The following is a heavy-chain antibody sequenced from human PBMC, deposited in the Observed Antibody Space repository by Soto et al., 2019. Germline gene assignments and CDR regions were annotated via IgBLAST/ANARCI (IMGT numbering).Heavy chain of an antibody. CDR3: ARDNKICSGGSCYAIEMYFDY. CDR2: TYYRSKWYN. J-gene: IGHJ4*02. D-gene: IGHD2-15*01. Sequence: QVQLQQSGPGLVKPSQTLSLTCAISGDSVSSNSAAWNWIRQSPSRGLEWLGRTYYRSKWYNDYAVSVKSRITINPDTSKNQFSLQLNSVTPEDTAVYYCARDNKICSGGSCYAIEMYFDYWGQGTLVTVSS. CDR1: GDSVSSNSAA. V-gene: IGHV6-1*01.